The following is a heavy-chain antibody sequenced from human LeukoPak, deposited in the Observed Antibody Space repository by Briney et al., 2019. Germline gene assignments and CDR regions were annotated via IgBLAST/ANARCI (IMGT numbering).Heavy chain of an antibody. CDR2: INPNRGGT. CDR1: GYTFTDYY. D-gene: IGHD2-2*01. V-gene: IGHV1-2*02. CDR3: ARRQIDCSTTSCYVDY. Sequence: ASVKVSCKASGYTFTDYYIHWIRQAPGQGLEWMGWINPNRGGTSYAQNFQGRVTMTRDTPITTAYMELSRLRSDDTAVYYCARRQIDCSTTSCYVDYWGQGTLVTVSS. J-gene: IGHJ4*02.